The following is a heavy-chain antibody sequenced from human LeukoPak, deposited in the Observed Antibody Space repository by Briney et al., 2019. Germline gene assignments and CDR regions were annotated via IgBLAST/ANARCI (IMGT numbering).Heavy chain of an antibody. J-gene: IGHJ4*02. CDR2: ISGSGGST. CDR3: ARAGDSSGEFDY. D-gene: IGHD3-16*01. Sequence: GGSLRLSCAASGFTFSSYAMSWVRRAPGKGLEWVSAISGSGGSTYYADSVKGRFTISRDNAKNSLYLQMNSLRAEDTAVYYCARAGDSSGEFDYWGQGTLVTVSS. CDR1: GFTFSSYA. V-gene: IGHV3-23*01.